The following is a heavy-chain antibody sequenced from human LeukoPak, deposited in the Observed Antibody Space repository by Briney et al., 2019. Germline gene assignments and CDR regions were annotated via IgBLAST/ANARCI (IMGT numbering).Heavy chain of an antibody. V-gene: IGHV3-53*03. CDR2: IYGGGST. CDR3: ARAVSNDYAAY. J-gene: IGHJ4*02. CDR1: GLTVSNNF. D-gene: IGHD4-17*01. Sequence: GESLKISCAASGLTVSNNFMTWVRQPPGKGLEWVSIIYGGGSTYYADSVRGRFTISRDDSRNTLYLQMSSLRAEDTAVYYCARAVSNDYAAYWGQGTLVTVSS.